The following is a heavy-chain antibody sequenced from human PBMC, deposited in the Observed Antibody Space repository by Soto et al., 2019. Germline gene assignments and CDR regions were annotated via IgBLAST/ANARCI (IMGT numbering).Heavy chain of an antibody. V-gene: IGHV4-34*01. D-gene: IGHD2-8*01. CDR1: GGSFSGYY. J-gene: IGHJ4*02. CDR2: INHSGST. CDR3: ARGVLKVYAADY. Sequence: SETLSLTCAVYGGSFSGYYWSWIRQPPGKGLEWIGEINHSGSTNYNPSLKSRVTISVDTSKNQFSLKLSSVTAADTAVYYCARGVLKVYAADYWGQGTLVTVSS.